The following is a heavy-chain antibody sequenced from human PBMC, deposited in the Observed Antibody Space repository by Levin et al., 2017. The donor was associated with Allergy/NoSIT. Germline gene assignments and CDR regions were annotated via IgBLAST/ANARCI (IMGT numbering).Heavy chain of an antibody. Sequence: GSLRLSCTVSGGSVSSGSYYWSWIRQPPGKGLEWIGYIYYSGSTNYNPSLKSRVTISVDTSKNQFSLKLSSVTAADTAVYYCARGSTHYYGMDVWGQGTTVTVSS. CDR2: IYYSGST. J-gene: IGHJ6*02. D-gene: IGHD4-11*01. V-gene: IGHV4-61*01. CDR1: GGSVSSGSYY. CDR3: ARGSTHYYGMDV.